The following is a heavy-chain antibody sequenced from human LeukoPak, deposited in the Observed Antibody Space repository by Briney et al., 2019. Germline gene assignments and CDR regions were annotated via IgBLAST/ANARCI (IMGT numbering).Heavy chain of an antibody. J-gene: IGHJ4*02. CDR2: ISHSGST. CDR3: ARATAMAFDY. V-gene: IGHV4-4*02. Sequence: PSETLSLTCAVSGGSTSTSNWWSWVRQPPGKGLEWIGEISHSGSTNYNPSLKSRVTISVDKSKNQFSLNLSSVTAADTAVYYCARATAMAFDYWGQGTLVTVSS. D-gene: IGHD5-18*01. CDR1: GGSTSTSNW.